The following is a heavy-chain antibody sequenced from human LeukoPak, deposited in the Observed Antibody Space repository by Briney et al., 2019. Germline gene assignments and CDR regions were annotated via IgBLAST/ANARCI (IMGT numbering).Heavy chain of an antibody. CDR1: GGSISSYY. D-gene: IGHD2-2*01. V-gene: IGHV4-4*09. J-gene: IGHJ5*02. CDR2: IYTSGST. Sequence: SETLSLTCTVSGGSISSYYWSWIRRPPGKGLEWIGYIYTSGSTNYNPSLKSRVTISVDTSKNQFSLKLSSVTAADTAVYYCARRTCSSTSCWFDPWGQGTLVTVSS. CDR3: ARRTCSSTSCWFDP.